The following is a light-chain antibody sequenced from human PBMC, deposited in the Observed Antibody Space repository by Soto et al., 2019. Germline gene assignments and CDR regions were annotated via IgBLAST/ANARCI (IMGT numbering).Light chain of an antibody. Sequence: EIALTQSPGTLSLSPGERATLSCRASQSVSSSYLAWYQQKPGQAPRLLIYGASSRATGIPDRFRGSGSGTDFTLTISRLEPEDFAVYYCQRYGRPLYTFGEGTKLEIK. J-gene: IGKJ2*01. CDR1: QSVSSSY. CDR2: GAS. CDR3: QRYGRPLYT. V-gene: IGKV3-20*01.